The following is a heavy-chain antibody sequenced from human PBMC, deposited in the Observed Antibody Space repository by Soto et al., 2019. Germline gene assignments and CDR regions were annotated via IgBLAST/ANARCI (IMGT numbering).Heavy chain of an antibody. V-gene: IGHV3-48*03. J-gene: IGHJ4*02. CDR3: VRFGGAAAGPGDY. D-gene: IGHD6-13*01. Sequence: GGSLRLSCVASEFTFSSYEMNWVRQAPGKGLEWVSYISSSGTTIYYTDSVKGRFTISRDNAKKSLYLQMNSLRAEDTAVYYCVRFGGAAAGPGDYWGQGTLVTVSS. CDR2: ISSSGTTI. CDR1: EFTFSSYE.